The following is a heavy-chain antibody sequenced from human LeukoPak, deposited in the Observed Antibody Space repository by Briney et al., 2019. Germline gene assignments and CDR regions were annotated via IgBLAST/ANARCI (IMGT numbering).Heavy chain of an antibody. D-gene: IGHD3-10*01. V-gene: IGHV3-23*01. CDR1: GFTFSSHG. CDR3: AKVTYGSGTYGAFDY. Sequence: GGSLRLSCAASGFTFSSHGMSWVRQAPGKGLEWVSTISGSGDNTYYADSVKGRFTISRDNSKNTLYLQMNSLRAEDTAVYYCAKVTYGSGTYGAFDYWGQGTLVTVSS. CDR2: ISGSGDNT. J-gene: IGHJ4*02.